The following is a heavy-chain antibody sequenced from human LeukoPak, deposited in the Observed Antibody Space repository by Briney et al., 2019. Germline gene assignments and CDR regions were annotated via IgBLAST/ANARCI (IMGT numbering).Heavy chain of an antibody. V-gene: IGHV3-21*01. CDR3: ARDPLKRAFDI. CDR2: ISSTSSYI. J-gene: IGHJ3*02. CDR1: GFTFSSYS. Sequence: GGSLRLSCAASGFTFSSYSMNWVRQAPGKGLEWVSSISSTSSYIYYADSVKGRFTISRDNAKNSLYLQMNSLRAEDTAVYYCARDPLKRAFDIWGQGRMVTVSS.